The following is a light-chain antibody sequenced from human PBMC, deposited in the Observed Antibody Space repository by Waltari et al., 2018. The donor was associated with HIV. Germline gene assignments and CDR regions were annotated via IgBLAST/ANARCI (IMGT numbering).Light chain of an antibody. Sequence: QSVLTQPPSASGTPGQRVTISCSGSSSTIGINDLSWYQHRPGTAPKLLIFTNNQRPSWVPDRFSASKSGTSASLAISALQSDDEADYYCAAWDGSLRGGVFGGGTKLTV. CDR1: SSTIGIND. V-gene: IGLV1-47*01. CDR2: TNN. CDR3: AAWDGSLRGGV. J-gene: IGLJ3*02.